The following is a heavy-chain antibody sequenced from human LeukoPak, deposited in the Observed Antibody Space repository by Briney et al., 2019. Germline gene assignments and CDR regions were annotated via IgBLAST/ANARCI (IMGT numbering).Heavy chain of an antibody. V-gene: IGHV4-59*01. J-gene: IGHJ6*02. CDR3: ARDRTSQAWIRSSYYYYGMDV. CDR1: GGSINSDH. Sequence: SETLSLICTVSGGSINSDHWSWIRQPPGKGLGWIGCISYTGSTHYNPSLKSRVTILVDTSKNQFSLKLSSVTAADTAVYYCARDRTSQAWIRSSYYYYGMDVWGQGTTVTVSS. CDR2: ISYTGST. D-gene: IGHD5-12*01.